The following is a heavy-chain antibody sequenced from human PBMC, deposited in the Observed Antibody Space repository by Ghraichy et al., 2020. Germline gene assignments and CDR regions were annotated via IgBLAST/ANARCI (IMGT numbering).Heavy chain of an antibody. D-gene: IGHD3-3*01. J-gene: IGHJ4*02. V-gene: IGHV1-69*13. CDR2: IITIFGTA. Sequence: SVKVSCKASGGTFSSYAISWVRQAPGQGLEWMGGIITIFGTANYAQKFQGRVTITADESTSTAYMELSSLRSEDTAVYYCASPIQPTHYDFWSGYPESWGQGTLVTVSS. CDR3: ASPIQPTHYDFWSGYPES. CDR1: GGTFSSYA.